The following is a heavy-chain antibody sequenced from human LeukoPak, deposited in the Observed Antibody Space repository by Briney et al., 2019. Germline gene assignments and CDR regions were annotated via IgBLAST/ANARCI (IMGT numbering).Heavy chain of an antibody. CDR3: AKGTGDTAYYFDF. CDR2: IRVSGST. V-gene: IGHV3-23*01. CDR1: GFTFSSYW. D-gene: IGHD7-27*01. Sequence: TGGSLRLSCAASGFTFSSYWMTWVRQAPGKGLEWVSGIRVSGSTYYPDSVTGRFTISRDNSENTLYLQMSGLRAEDTAIYYCAKGTGDTAYYFDFWGQGVLVTVSS. J-gene: IGHJ4*02.